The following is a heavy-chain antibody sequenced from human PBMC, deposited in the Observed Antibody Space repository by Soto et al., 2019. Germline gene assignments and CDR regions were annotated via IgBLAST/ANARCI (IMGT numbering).Heavy chain of an antibody. Sequence: PGGSLRLSCAASAFTVSTNHMSWVRQAPGKGLEWVSIIHSHGETQYTGSVKGRFTISRDNSQNTLYLQMNNLRPEDTAVYYCARDPPYGDYWGQGTLVTVSS. CDR2: IHSHGET. CDR1: AFTVSTNH. D-gene: IGHD4-17*01. V-gene: IGHV3-66*01. J-gene: IGHJ4*02. CDR3: ARDPPYGDY.